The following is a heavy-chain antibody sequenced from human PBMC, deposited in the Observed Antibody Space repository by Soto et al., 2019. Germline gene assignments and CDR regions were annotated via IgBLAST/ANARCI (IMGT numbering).Heavy chain of an antibody. CDR1: GVSMGGHF. J-gene: IGHJ5*01. Sequence: SSETLSLTCTVSGVSMGGHFWNWIRQTPGRGLEWIGYIYHTGSIQYNPSLKSRVTMSIDTSKSQFSLKLKSVTAADTATYYCAKLSAAERDSPFTIVFPSWGHGPLVTVS. CDR2: IYHTGSI. V-gene: IGHV4-59*11. CDR3: AKLSAAERDSPFTIVFPS. D-gene: IGHD2-15*01.